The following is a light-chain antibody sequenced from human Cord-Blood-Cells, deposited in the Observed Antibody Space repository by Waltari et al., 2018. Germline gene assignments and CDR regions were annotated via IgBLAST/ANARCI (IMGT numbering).Light chain of an antibody. Sequence: QSALTQPRSVYGSPGQSVTISCTGTSSDVGGYNYVSWYQQHPGKAPKLMIYDVSKRPSWVPDRFSGSKSGNTASLTISGLQAEDEADYYCCSYAGSYTWVFGGGTKLTVL. CDR1: SSDVGGYNY. V-gene: IGLV2-11*01. CDR2: DVS. J-gene: IGLJ3*02. CDR3: CSYAGSYTWV.